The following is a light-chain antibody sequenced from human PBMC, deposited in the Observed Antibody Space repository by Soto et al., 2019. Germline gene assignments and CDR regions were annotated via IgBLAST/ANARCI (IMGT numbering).Light chain of an antibody. Sequence: QSVLTQPPSASGTPGQRVTISCSGTSSNIGTYTVNWYQQLPGTAPKLLIYTDYQRPSGVPDRFSGSKSGTSASLAINGLHSEDEADYYCGSFAGPVWVFGGGTKVTVL. J-gene: IGLJ3*02. CDR1: SSNIGTYT. CDR3: GSFAGPVWV. V-gene: IGLV1-44*01. CDR2: TDY.